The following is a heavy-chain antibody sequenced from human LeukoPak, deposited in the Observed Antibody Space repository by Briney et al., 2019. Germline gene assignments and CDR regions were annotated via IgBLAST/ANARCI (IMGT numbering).Heavy chain of an antibody. J-gene: IGHJ1*01. CDR2: INHSGST. V-gene: IGHV4-34*01. CDR3: ARGRPHIVVVTAIPYSEYFQH. D-gene: IGHD2-21*02. CDR1: GGSFSGYY. Sequence: SETLSLTCAVYGGSFSGYYWSWIRQPPGKGLEWIGEINHSGSTNYNPSLKSRVTISVDTSKNQFSLKLSSVTAADTAVYYCARGRPHIVVVTAIPYSEYFQHWGQGTLVTVSS.